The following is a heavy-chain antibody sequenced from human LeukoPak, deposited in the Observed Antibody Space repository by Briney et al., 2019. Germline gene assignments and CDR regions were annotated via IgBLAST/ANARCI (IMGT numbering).Heavy chain of an antibody. CDR2: IKQDGSEK. Sequence: PGRSLRLSCAASGFTFSSYWMSWVRQAPGKGLEWVANIKQDGSEKYYVDSVKGRFTISRDNAKNSLYLQMNSLRAEDTAVYYCARSDVLRYLDWLLYPAGIDYWGQGTLVTVSS. V-gene: IGHV3-7*01. J-gene: IGHJ4*02. CDR1: GFTFSSYW. CDR3: ARSDVLRYLDWLLYPAGIDY. D-gene: IGHD3-9*01.